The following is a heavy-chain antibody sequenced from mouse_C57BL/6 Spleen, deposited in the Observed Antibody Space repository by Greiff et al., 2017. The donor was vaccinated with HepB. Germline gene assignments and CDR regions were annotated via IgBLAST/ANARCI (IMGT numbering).Heavy chain of an antibody. D-gene: IGHD1-1*01. V-gene: IGHV5-17*01. CDR2: ISSGSSTI. CDR1: GFTFSDYG. CDR3: ARRSITFYAMDY. Sequence: DVKLVESGGGLVKPGGSLKLSCAASGFTFSDYGMHWVRQAPEKGLEWVAYISSGSSTIYYADTVKGRFTISRDNAKNTLFLQMTSLRSEDTAMYYCARRSITFYAMDYWGQGTSVTVSS. J-gene: IGHJ4*01.